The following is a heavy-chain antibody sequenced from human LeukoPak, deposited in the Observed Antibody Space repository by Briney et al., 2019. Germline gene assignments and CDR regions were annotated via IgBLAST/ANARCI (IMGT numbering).Heavy chain of an antibody. CDR2: ISSSSSTI. D-gene: IGHD1-26*01. CDR3: ARLYSGSYYDAFDI. CDR1: GSTFSSYT. Sequence: PGGSLRLSCAASGSTFSSYTMNWVRQAQGRGLGWVSYISSSSSTIYYADSVKGRFTISRDNAKNSLYLQMNSLRAEDTAVYYCARLYSGSYYDAFDIWGQGTMVTVSS. J-gene: IGHJ3*02. V-gene: IGHV3-48*01.